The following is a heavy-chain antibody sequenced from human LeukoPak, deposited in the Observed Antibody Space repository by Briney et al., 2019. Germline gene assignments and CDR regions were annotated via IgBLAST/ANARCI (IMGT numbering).Heavy chain of an antibody. V-gene: IGHV4-59*01. Sequence: SETLFLTCTVSGGSISSYYWSWIRQPPGKGLEWIGYIYYSGSTNYNPSLKSRVTISVDTSKNQFSLKLSSVTAADTAVYYCARVPLWFGEYHLYFDYWGQGTLVTVSS. CDR1: GGSISSYY. CDR3: ARVPLWFGEYHLYFDY. CDR2: IYYSGST. J-gene: IGHJ4*02. D-gene: IGHD3-10*01.